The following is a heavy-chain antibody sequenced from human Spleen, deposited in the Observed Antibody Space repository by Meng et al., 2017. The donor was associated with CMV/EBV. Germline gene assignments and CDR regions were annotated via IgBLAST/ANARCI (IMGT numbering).Heavy chain of an antibody. CDR2: INPSGGGT. Sequence: ASVKVSCKASGYTFTSYYMHWVRQAPGQGLEWMGIINPSGGGTKYAQKFQGRVTMTRDTSISTAYMELSSLRSDDTAVYYCARGFWADYGDSYYFDYWGQGTLVTVSS. D-gene: IGHD4-17*01. J-gene: IGHJ4*02. CDR3: ARGFWADYGDSYYFDY. CDR1: GYTFTSYY. V-gene: IGHV1-2*02.